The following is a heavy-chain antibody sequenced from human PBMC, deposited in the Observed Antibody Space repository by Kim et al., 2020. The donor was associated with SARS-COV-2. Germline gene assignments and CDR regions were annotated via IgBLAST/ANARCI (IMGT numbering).Heavy chain of an antibody. D-gene: IGHD3-22*01. V-gene: IGHV4-30-4*01. J-gene: IGHJ4*02. CDR1: GGSISSVDYY. CDR3: ASRRGYYWHYFDY. Sequence: SETLSLTCTVSGGSISSVDYYWSWLRQAPVKGLDWIGYLYYSGSTYYNPSLKIRVTISVDPSKNQFSLKLISVTAADTAASYCASRRGYYWHYFDYLGQG. CDR2: LYYSGST.